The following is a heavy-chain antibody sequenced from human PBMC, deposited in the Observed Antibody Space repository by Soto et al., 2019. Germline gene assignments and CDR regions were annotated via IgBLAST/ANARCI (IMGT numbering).Heavy chain of an antibody. CDR2: ISYDGSNK. Sequence: GGSLRLSCAASGFTFSSYAMHWVRQAPGKGLEWVAVISYDGSNKYYADSVKGRFTISRDNSKNTLYLQMNSLRAEDTAVYYCARDQVVVVPAAMRVWGYYYYGMDVWGQGTTVTVSS. CDR1: GFTFSSYA. J-gene: IGHJ6*02. V-gene: IGHV3-30-3*01. D-gene: IGHD2-2*01. CDR3: ARDQVVVVPAAMRVWGYYYYGMDV.